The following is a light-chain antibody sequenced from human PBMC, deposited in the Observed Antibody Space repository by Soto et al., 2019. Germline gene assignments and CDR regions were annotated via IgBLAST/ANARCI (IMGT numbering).Light chain of an antibody. CDR2: DAS. J-gene: IGKJ1*01. V-gene: IGKV3-11*01. Sequence: EIVLTQSPATLSLSPGERATLSCRASQSVGSYLAWYQQKPGQAPRLLIYDASNRATGIPARFSGSGSGTDFTLTISRLEPEDFAVYYCQQRSNWPPTWTFGQGTKVEIK. CDR1: QSVGSY. CDR3: QQRSNWPPTWT.